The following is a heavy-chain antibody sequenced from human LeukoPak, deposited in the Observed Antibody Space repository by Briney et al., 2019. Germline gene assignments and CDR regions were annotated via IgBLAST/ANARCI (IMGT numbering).Heavy chain of an antibody. CDR1: GGTFSSYA. Sequence: ASVKVSCKASGGTFSSYAISWVRQAPGQGLEWMGGIIPIFGTANYAQKFQGRVTITADESTSTAYMELSSLRSEDTAVYYCARAHKQYSSSYNWFDPWAREPWSPSPQ. CDR2: IIPIFGTA. V-gene: IGHV1-69*13. D-gene: IGHD6-6*01. CDR3: ARAHKQYSSSYNWFDP. J-gene: IGHJ5*02.